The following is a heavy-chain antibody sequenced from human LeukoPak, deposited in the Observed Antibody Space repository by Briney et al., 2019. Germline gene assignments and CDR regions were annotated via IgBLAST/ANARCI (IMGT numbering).Heavy chain of an antibody. CDR3: ARHGSLCSGGSCYATYFDY. J-gene: IGHJ4*02. D-gene: IGHD2-15*01. Sequence: GESLKISCKGSGYSFTSYWIGWVRQMPGKGLEWMGIIYPGDSDTRYSPSFQGQVTISADKSISTAYLQWSSLKASDTAMYYCARHGSLCSGGSCYATYFDYWGQGTLVTVSS. CDR2: IYPGDSDT. CDR1: GYSFTSYW. V-gene: IGHV5-51*01.